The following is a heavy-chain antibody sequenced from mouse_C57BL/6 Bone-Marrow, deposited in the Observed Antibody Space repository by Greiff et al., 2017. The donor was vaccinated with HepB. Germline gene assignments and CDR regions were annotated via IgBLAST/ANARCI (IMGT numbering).Heavy chain of an antibody. D-gene: IGHD4-1*01. J-gene: IGHJ1*03. CDR1: EYEFPSHD. CDR3: ARHGASGWDYWYFDV. CDR2: INSDGGST. V-gene: IGHV5-2*01. Sequence: DVKLVESGGGLVQPGESLKLSCESNEYEFPSHDMSWVRKTPEKRLELVAAINSDGGSTYYPDTMERRFIISRDNTKKTLYLQMSSLRSEDTALYYCARHGASGWDYWYFDVWGTGTTVTVSS.